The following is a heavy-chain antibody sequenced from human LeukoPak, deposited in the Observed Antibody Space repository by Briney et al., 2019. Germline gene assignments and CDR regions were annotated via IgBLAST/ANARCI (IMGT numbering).Heavy chain of an antibody. CDR2: INSDGSRT. CDR1: GFTSSTYW. D-gene: IGHD6-13*01. CDR3: ARGSWSAADTNIDY. J-gene: IGHJ4*02. Sequence: GGSLRLSCAASGFTSSTYWMHWVRHGPGKGLVWVSCINSDGSRTTYADSVKGRFTISRDNAKNTLYLQMNTLRVEDTAVYYCARGSWSAADTNIDYWGQGTLVTVSS. V-gene: IGHV3-74*01.